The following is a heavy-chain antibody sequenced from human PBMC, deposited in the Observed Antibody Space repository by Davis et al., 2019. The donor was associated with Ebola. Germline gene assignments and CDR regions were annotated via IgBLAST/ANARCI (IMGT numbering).Heavy chain of an antibody. V-gene: IGHV3-15*01. D-gene: IGHD4-17*01. CDR2: IKSKTDGGTT. J-gene: IGHJ2*01. Sequence: ESLKIPCAASGFTFSNAWMSWVRQAQGKGLEWVGRIKSKTDGGTTDYAAPVKGRFAMSRDDSKNTLYLQMNSLKIEDTAVYYCTTLSTVTTMYLDLWGRGTLVTVSS. CDR3: TTLSTVTTMYLDL. CDR1: GFTFSNAW.